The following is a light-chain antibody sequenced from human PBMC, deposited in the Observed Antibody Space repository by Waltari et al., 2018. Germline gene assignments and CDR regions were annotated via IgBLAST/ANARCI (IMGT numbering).Light chain of an antibody. CDR3: HQYNSYPPT. CDR2: GST. J-gene: IGKJ4*01. Sequence: DIQLTQSPSSLSASVGDSVTITCRASQGISYYVAWVQQKPGRAPKPLIFGSTTLLSGVPSRFRGSGSGTYFTLTINDLQPDDFATYSCHQYNSYPPTFGGGTKV. CDR1: QGISYY. V-gene: IGKV1-16*01.